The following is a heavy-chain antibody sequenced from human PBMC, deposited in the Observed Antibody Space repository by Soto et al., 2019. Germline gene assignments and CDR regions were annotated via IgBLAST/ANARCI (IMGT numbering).Heavy chain of an antibody. CDR3: AREYGSGANFDY. D-gene: IGHD3-10*01. CDR2: IYYSGST. CDR1: GGSISSGDYY. J-gene: IGHJ4*02. Sequence: SETLSLTCTVSGGSISSGDYYWSWIRQPPGKGLEWIGYIYYSGSTYYNPSLKSRVTISVDTSKNQFSLKLSSVTAADTAVYYCAREYGSGANFDYWGQGTLVTVSS. V-gene: IGHV4-30-4*01.